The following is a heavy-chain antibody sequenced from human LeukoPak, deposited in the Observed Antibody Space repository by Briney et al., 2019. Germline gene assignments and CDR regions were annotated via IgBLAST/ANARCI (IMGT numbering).Heavy chain of an antibody. CDR3: ASRSGTTVAVDY. Sequence: PSETLSLTCAVYGGSFSGYYWSWIRQPPGKGLEWIGEINHSGSTNYNPSHKSRVTISVDASKNQFSLKLSSVTAADTAVYYCASRSGTTVAVDYWGQGTLVTVSS. J-gene: IGHJ4*02. D-gene: IGHD4-23*01. V-gene: IGHV4-34*01. CDR2: INHSGST. CDR1: GGSFSGYY.